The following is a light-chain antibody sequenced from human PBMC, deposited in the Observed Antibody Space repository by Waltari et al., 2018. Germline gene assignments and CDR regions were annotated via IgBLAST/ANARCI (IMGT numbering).Light chain of an antibody. CDR2: LGS. CDR3: MQDLQSPLT. J-gene: IGKJ1*01. V-gene: IGKV2-28*01. CDR1: QRLLDSNGYNY. Sequence: IVMTQSPLSMSVTPGEQAAISCRSSQRLLDSNGYNYLDWYLQKPGQSPQVLLYLGSGRASGIPDRFSGSVSGTFFTLSISRVEPEDVGVYYCMQDLQSPLTFGQGTKVEI.